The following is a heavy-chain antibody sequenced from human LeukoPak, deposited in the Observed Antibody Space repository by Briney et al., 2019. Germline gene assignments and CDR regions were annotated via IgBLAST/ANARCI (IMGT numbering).Heavy chain of an antibody. CDR1: GYTFTSYA. J-gene: IGHJ5*02. Sequence: ASVKVSCTASGYTFTSYAMHWVRQAPGQRLEWMGWINAGNGNTKYSQKFQGRVTITRDTSASTAYMELSSLRSEDTAVYYCARDRRILEWLLFDPWGQGTLVTVSS. D-gene: IGHD3-3*01. CDR2: INAGNGNT. V-gene: IGHV1-3*01. CDR3: ARDRRILEWLLFDP.